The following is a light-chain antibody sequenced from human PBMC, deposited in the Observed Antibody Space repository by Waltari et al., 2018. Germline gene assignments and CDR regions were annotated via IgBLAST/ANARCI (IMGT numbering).Light chain of an antibody. V-gene: IGKV3-20*01. CDR2: GAS. CDR3: QQYDISPLT. Sequence: EIVLTQSPGTLSLSQGERATLSCRASQTVRTTYLAWYQQKPGQAPTLLIYGASSRATGIPDRFSGSVSGTDFSLTISSLEPEDFAVYYCQQYDISPLTFGGGTKVEIK. J-gene: IGKJ4*01. CDR1: QTVRTTY.